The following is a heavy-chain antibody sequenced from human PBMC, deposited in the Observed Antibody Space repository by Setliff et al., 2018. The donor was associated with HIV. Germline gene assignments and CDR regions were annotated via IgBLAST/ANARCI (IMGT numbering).Heavy chain of an antibody. Sequence: KPSETLSLTCSVSGGSMSSGDYYWSWIRQHPGKGLEWIGYIYYSGSTYYNPSLKSRITISGDTSKNEFSLKVTSVTAADTAVYFCARPKPGAPYSFDSWGQGTLVTVS. J-gene: IGHJ4*02. CDR1: GGSMSSGDYY. D-gene: IGHD3-10*01. CDR3: ARPKPGAPYSFDS. CDR2: IYYSGST. V-gene: IGHV4-31*03.